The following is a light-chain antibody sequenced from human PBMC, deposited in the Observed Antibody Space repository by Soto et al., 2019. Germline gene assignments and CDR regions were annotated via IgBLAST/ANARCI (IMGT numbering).Light chain of an antibody. J-gene: IGKJ3*01. V-gene: IGKV1D-12*01. CDR2: AAS. CDR1: QGISSW. Sequence: DIQMTQSPSSVSASVGDRVTITCRASQGISSWLAWYQQKPGKAPKLLIDAASRLQSGVPSRFSCSGSETDFTLPISSLKTEDFATYHCQQANRFPFTFGPGTKVDIK. CDR3: QQANRFPFT.